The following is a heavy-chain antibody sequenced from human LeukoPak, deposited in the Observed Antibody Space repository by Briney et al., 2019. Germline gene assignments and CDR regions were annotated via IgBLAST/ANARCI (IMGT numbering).Heavy chain of an antibody. J-gene: IGHJ4*02. CDR2: IYYSGST. CDR1: GGSISSYY. Sequence: SETLSLTCTVSGGSISSYYWSWIRQPPGKGLEWIGYIYYSGSTNYNPSLKSRVTISVDTSKNQFSLKLSSVTAADTALYYCARHHYASGTHTPYYFDYWGQGTLVTVSS. CDR3: ARHHYASGTHTPYYFDY. V-gene: IGHV4-59*01. D-gene: IGHD3-10*01.